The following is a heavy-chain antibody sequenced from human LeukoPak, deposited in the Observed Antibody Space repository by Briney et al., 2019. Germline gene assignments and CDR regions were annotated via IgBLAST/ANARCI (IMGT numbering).Heavy chain of an antibody. CDR2: ISWNSGSI. CDR3: AKDRLRSLEWLMDV. Sequence: GGSLRLSCAASGFTFDDYAMHWVRQAPGKGLEWVSGISWNSGSIGYADSVKGRFTISRDNAKNSLYLQMNSLRAEDTALYYCAKDRLRSLEWLMDVWGQGTTVTVSS. D-gene: IGHD3-3*01. CDR1: GFTFDDYA. J-gene: IGHJ6*02. V-gene: IGHV3-9*01.